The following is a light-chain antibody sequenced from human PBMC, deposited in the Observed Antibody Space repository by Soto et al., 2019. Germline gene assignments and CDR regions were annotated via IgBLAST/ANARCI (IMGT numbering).Light chain of an antibody. CDR2: DVS. CDR1: RRDVGGYNY. Sequence: QSALTQPASVSGSPGQSITISCTGTRRDVGGYNYVSWYQQNPGKAPKLMIYDVSNRPSGVSNRFSGSKSGNTASLTISGLQAEDEADYYCSSYTSSSTLVFGGGTQLTVL. J-gene: IGLJ2*01. CDR3: SSYTSSSTLV. V-gene: IGLV2-14*01.